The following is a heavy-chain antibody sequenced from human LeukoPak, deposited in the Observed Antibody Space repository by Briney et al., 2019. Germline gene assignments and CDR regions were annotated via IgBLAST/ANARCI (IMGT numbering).Heavy chain of an antibody. V-gene: IGHV3-21*01. CDR3: ARDRGWGMATIDRLDYFDY. J-gene: IGHJ4*02. CDR2: ISTSSSYI. CDR1: GFTFSSYS. D-gene: IGHD5-24*01. Sequence: GGSLRLSCAASGFTFSSYSMNWVRQAPGKGLEWVSFISTSSSYIYYADSVKGRFTISRDNAKNSLYLQMNSLRAEDTAVYYCARDRGWGMATIDRLDYFDYWGQGTLVTVSS.